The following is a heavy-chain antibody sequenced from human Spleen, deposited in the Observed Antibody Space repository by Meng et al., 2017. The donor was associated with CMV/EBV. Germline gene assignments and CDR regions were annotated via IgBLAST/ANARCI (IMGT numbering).Heavy chain of an antibody. Sequence: GGSLRLSCKGSGYRFTSYWIAWVRQMPGKGLEWMGIVWPGDSDSRYSPSFQGQVTISADKSISTAYLQWSSLKASDTAMYYCARQDYDFWSGYPTHLDYWGQGTLVTVSS. D-gene: IGHD3-3*01. CDR1: GYRFTSYW. V-gene: IGHV5-51*01. J-gene: IGHJ4*02. CDR2: VWPGDSDS. CDR3: ARQDYDFWSGYPTHLDY.